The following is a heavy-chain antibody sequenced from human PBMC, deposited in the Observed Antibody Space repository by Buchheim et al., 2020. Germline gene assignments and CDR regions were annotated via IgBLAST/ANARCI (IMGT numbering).Heavy chain of an antibody. V-gene: IGHV4-34*01. Sequence: QVQLQQWGAGLLKPSETLSLTCAVYGGSFSGYYWSWIRQPPGKGLEWIGEINHSGSTNYNPSLKSRVTIPVDTSQNQFSLKLSSVTAADTAVYYCAREWHYYDSSGSRGLDYWGQGTL. CDR3: AREWHYYDSSGSRGLDY. J-gene: IGHJ4*02. CDR2: INHSGST. CDR1: GGSFSGYY. D-gene: IGHD3-22*01.